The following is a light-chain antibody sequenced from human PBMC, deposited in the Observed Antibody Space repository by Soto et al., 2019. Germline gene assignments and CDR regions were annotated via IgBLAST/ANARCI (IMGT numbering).Light chain of an antibody. V-gene: IGKV3-15*01. J-gene: IGKJ1*01. Sequence: EVLMTQSPATLSVSPGERATLSCGASQSVSGKLAWYQQKPGQAPRLLIYDASTRATGIPARFSGSGSGTEFNLTISSLQSEDFAVYYCQQYNKWPRTFGQGTKVDIK. CDR2: DAS. CDR3: QQYNKWPRT. CDR1: QSVSGK.